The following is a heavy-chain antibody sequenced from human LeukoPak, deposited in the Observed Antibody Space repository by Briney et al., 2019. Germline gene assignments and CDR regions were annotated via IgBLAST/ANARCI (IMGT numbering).Heavy chain of an antibody. J-gene: IGHJ4*02. CDR1: GFTFSSYA. D-gene: IGHD3-3*01. Sequence: GGSLRLSCAASGFTFSSYAMHWVRQAPGKGLEWVAVISYDGSNKYYADSVKGRFTISRDNSKNTLYLQMNSLRAEDTAVYYCASAPRGPIYDFWSGYFFGGYYFDYWGQGTLVTVSS. CDR2: ISYDGSNK. CDR3: ASAPRGPIYDFWSGYFFGGYYFDY. V-gene: IGHV3-30*01.